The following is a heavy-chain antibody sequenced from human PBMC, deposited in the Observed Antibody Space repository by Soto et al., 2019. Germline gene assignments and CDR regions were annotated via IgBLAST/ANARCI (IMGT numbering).Heavy chain of an antibody. V-gene: IGHV1-69*04. D-gene: IGHD2-21*02. CDR3: ARDPRGGNSVGYYYGMDV. CDR1: GGTFSSYT. J-gene: IGHJ6*02. Sequence: SVKVSCKGSGGTFSSYTISWVRQAPGQGLEWMGRIIPILGIANYAQKFQGRVTITADKSTSTAYMELSSLRSEDTAVYYCARDPRGGNSVGYYYGMDVWGQGTTVTVSS. CDR2: IIPILGIA.